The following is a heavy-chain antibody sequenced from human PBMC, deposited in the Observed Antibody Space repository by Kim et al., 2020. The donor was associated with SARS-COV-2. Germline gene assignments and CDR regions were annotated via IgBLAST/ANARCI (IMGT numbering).Heavy chain of an antibody. CDR2: IKSKTDGGTT. Sequence: GGSLRLSCAASGFTFSNAWMSWVRQAPGKGLEWVGRIKSKTDGGTTDYAAPVKGRFTISRDDSKNTLYLQMNSLKTEDTAVYYCTTGPIPLPHSYYYGSGSSDYWAQGTLVTVAS. CDR3: TTGPIPLPHSYYYGSGSSDY. V-gene: IGHV3-15*01. CDR1: GFTFSNAW. D-gene: IGHD3-10*01. J-gene: IGHJ4*02.